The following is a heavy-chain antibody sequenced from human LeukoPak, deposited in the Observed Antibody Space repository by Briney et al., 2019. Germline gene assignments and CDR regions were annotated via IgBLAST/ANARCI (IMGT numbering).Heavy chain of an antibody. D-gene: IGHD2-2*01. V-gene: IGHV3-30*04. CDR3: AREFREVVPSLGIEPYAEYFQH. CDR1: GFTFSSYA. J-gene: IGHJ1*01. Sequence: GGPLRLSCAASGFTFSSYAMHWVRQAPGKGLEWVAVISYDGSNKYYADSVKGRFTISRDNSKNTLYLQMNSLRAEDTAVYYCAREFREVVPSLGIEPYAEYFQHWGQGTLVTVSS. CDR2: ISYDGSNK.